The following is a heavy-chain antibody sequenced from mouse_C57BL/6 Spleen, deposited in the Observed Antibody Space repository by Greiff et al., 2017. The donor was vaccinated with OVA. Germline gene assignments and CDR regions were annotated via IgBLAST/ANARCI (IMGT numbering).Heavy chain of an antibody. Sequence: EVQLQQSGPVLVKPGASVKMSCKASGYPFTDSSMNWVQPSHGKSLEWIGVINPYNGGTSSNHKFKGKATLTVDKSSSTAYMELNSLTSEDSAVYYWARRDYGYDEGYAMDYWGQGTSVTVSS. CDR2: INPYNGGT. CDR3: ARRDYGYDEGYAMDY. V-gene: IGHV1-19*01. D-gene: IGHD2-2*01. J-gene: IGHJ4*01. CDR1: GYPFTDSS.